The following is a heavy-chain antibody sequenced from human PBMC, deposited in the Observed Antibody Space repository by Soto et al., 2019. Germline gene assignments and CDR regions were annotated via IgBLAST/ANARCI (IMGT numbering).Heavy chain of an antibody. J-gene: IGHJ4*02. CDR3: ARGQVVAAQH. D-gene: IGHD2-15*01. V-gene: IGHV4-30-2*01. Sequence: QLQLQESGSGLVKPSQTLSLTCAVSGGSISSGGYSWSWIRQPPGKGLEWIGYIYHSGSTYYNPCLKSRATITVDRSKNQFSMKLSSVTAAVTAVYYCARGQVVAAQHWGQGTLVTVSS. CDR1: GGSISSGGYS. CDR2: IYHSGST.